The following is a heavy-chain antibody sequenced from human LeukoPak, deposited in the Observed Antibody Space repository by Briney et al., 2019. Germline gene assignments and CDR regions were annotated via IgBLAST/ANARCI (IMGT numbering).Heavy chain of an antibody. D-gene: IGHD7-27*01. CDR1: GGSISSYY. Sequence: SETLSLTCTVSGGSISSYYWSWIRQPPGKGLEWIGYMYYSGSTNYNPSLKSRVTISVDTSKNQFSLKLSSVTAADTAVYYCARAGANWGCYFDYWGQGTLVTVSS. J-gene: IGHJ4*02. CDR2: MYYSGST. CDR3: ARAGANWGCYFDY. V-gene: IGHV4-59*01.